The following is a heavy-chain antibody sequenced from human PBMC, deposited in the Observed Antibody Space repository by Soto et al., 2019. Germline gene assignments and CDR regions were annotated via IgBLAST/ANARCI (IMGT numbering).Heavy chain of an antibody. CDR3: ARSQGSSTSLEIYYYYYYGMDV. CDR1: GGTFSSYA. Sequence: QVQLVQSGAEGKKPGSSVKVSCKASGGTFSSYAISWVRQAPGQGLEWMGGIIPISGTANYAQKFQGRVTITADESTRTAYMELRSLRSEDTAVDYCARSQGSSTSLEIYYYYYYGMDVWGQGTTVTVSS. CDR2: IIPISGTA. J-gene: IGHJ6*02. D-gene: IGHD2-2*01. V-gene: IGHV1-69*01.